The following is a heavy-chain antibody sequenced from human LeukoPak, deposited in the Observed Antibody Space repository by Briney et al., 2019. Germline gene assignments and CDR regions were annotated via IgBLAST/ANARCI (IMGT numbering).Heavy chain of an antibody. CDR2: IYTSGST. V-gene: IGHV4-61*02. D-gene: IGHD7-27*01. Sequence: SQTLSLTCTVSGGSVSSGNYYWTWIRQPAGKGLEWIGRIYTSGSTNYNPSLKSRVTVSIDASKNQFSLRLSSVTAADTAVYYCARDHLTGDYFDYWGQGTLVTVSS. J-gene: IGHJ4*02. CDR1: GGSVSSGNYY. CDR3: ARDHLTGDYFDY.